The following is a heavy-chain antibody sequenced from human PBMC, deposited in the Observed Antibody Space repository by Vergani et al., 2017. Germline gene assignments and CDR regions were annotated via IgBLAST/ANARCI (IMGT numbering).Heavy chain of an antibody. CDR3: ARDLYYYDSSGYYNFPSHAFDI. CDR1: GFTFSSYA. V-gene: IGHV3-30*01. CDR2: ISYDGSNK. Sequence: QVQLVESGGGVVQPGRSLRLSCAASGFTFSSYAMHWVRQAPGKGLEWVAVISYDGSNKYYADSVTGRFTISRDNSRNTVYLQMNSLRAEDTAVYYCARDLYYYDSSGYYNFPSHAFDIWGQGTMVTVSS. J-gene: IGHJ3*02. D-gene: IGHD3-22*01.